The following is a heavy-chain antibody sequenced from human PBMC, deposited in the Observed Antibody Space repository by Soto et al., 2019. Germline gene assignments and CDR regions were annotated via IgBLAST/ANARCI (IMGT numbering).Heavy chain of an antibody. CDR2: INPSGGST. Sequence: GASVKVSCKASGYTFTSYYMHWVRQAPGQGLEWMGIINPSGGSTSYAQKFQGRVTMTRDTSTSTVYMELSSLRSEDTAVYYCARGPFDLYYYDSSGYSGEYFQHWGQGTLVTVSS. CDR3: ARGPFDLYYYDSSGYSGEYFQH. D-gene: IGHD3-22*01. V-gene: IGHV1-46*01. J-gene: IGHJ1*01. CDR1: GYTFTSYY.